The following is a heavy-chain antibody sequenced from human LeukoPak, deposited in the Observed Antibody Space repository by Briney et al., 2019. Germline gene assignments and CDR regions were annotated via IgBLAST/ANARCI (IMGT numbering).Heavy chain of an antibody. D-gene: IGHD1-14*01. V-gene: IGHV3-30*02. CDR3: TRYNVGFDY. CDR1: GFTFSSYG. J-gene: IGHJ4*02. Sequence: GGSLRLSCAASGFTFSSYGMHWVRQAPGKGLEWVAFIRYDGSNKYYADSVKGRFTISRDNAKNTLYLQMNSLKTEDTAVYYCTRYNVGFDYWGQGTLVTVSS. CDR2: IRYDGSNK.